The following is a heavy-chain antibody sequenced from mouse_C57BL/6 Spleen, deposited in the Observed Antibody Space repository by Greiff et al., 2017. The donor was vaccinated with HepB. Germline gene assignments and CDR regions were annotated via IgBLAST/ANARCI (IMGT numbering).Heavy chain of an antibody. V-gene: IGHV1-69*01. Sequence: VQLQQPGAELVMPGASVKLSCKASGYTFTSYWMHWVKQRPGQGLEWIGEIDPSDSYTNYNQKFKGKSTLTVDKSSSTAYMQLSSLTSEDSAVYYCARGPRDYYAMDYWGQGTSVTVSS. J-gene: IGHJ4*01. CDR2: IDPSDSYT. CDR3: ARGPRDYYAMDY. CDR1: GYTFTSYW.